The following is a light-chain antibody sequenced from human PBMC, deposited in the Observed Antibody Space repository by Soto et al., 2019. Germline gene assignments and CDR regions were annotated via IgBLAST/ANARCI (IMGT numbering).Light chain of an antibody. V-gene: IGKV1-39*01. Sequence: DIQMTQSPSSLSASVGDRVTITCRASQSITSYLNWYHQKPGKAPKLLIYAASSLQSGVPSRFSGSGSGTDFTLTISSLQPEDFATYYCQQSHSTPRTFGQGTKVEIK. J-gene: IGKJ1*01. CDR2: AAS. CDR3: QQSHSTPRT. CDR1: QSITSY.